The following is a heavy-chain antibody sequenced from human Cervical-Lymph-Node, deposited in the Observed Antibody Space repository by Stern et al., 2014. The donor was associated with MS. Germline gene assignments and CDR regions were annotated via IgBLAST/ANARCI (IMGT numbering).Heavy chain of an antibody. CDR1: GYTFTGYY. Sequence: QVQLVQSGAEVKKPGASVKVSCKASGYTFTGYYMHWVRQAHGKGLEWMGWINPNSGGTNYAQKFQGWVTMTRDTSMSTAYMELSRLRSDDTAGYYCALGPAAAGRERWFDPWGQGTLVTVSS. CDR3: ALGPAAAGRERWFDP. J-gene: IGHJ5*02. CDR2: INPNSGGT. D-gene: IGHD6-13*01. V-gene: IGHV1-2*04.